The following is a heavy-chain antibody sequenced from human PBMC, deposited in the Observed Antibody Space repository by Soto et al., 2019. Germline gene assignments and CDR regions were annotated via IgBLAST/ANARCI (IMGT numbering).Heavy chain of an antibody. CDR3: ASAYLRYFDCSSWSYYYGMDV. Sequence: ASVKFSCKSSGYTFTGYYMHWVRQAPGQGLEWMGWINPNSGGTNYAQKFQGRVTMTRDTSISTAYMELSRLRSDDTAVYYCASAYLRYFDCSSWSYYYGMDVWGQVDTVTGS. V-gene: IGHV1-2*02. J-gene: IGHJ6*02. CDR2: INPNSGGT. CDR1: GYTFTGYY. D-gene: IGHD3-9*01.